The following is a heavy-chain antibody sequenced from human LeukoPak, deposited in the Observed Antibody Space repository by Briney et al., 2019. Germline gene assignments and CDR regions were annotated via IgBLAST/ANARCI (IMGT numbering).Heavy chain of an antibody. V-gene: IGHV3-66*01. D-gene: IGHD3-22*01. CDR2: IYSGGST. CDR3: ARDSSVYPYDSSGYYNKGYYYYGMDV. J-gene: IGHJ6*02. Sequence: VQPGGSLRLSCAASGFTVSSNYMSWVRQAPGKGLEWVSVIYSGGSTYYADSAKGRFTISRDNSKNTLYLQMNSLRAEDTAVYYCARDSSVYPYDSSGYYNKGYYYYGMDVWGQGTTVTVSS. CDR1: GFTVSSNY.